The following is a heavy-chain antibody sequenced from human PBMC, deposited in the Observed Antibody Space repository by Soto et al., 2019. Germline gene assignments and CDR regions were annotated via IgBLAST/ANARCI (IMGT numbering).Heavy chain of an antibody. D-gene: IGHD3-16*01. V-gene: IGHV5-51*01. CDR3: GPLTLNTPCPYYDYGVHV. CDR2: IYPGDSNT. Sequence: GESLKIYCKGSGYSFNTYWIGWVRQMPGKGLEWMGIIYPGDSNTRYSPSFQGHVTISADRSISTAYVQWSSRKASDTAMYYCGPLTLNTPCPYYDYGVHVCGQGITVTVSS. J-gene: IGHJ6*02. CDR1: GYSFNTYW.